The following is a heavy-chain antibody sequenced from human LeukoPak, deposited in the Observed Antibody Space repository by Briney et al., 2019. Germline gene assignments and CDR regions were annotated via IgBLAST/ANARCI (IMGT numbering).Heavy chain of an antibody. Sequence: ASVKVSCEASGYTFTSYGVSWVRQAPGQGLKWMGWISAYNGNTNYAQKLQGRVTMTTDTSTRTAYMELRSLRSDDTAVYYCARGDYGSGIYRYFDYWGQGTLVTVSS. D-gene: IGHD3-10*01. V-gene: IGHV1-18*01. J-gene: IGHJ4*02. CDR2: ISAYNGNT. CDR3: ARGDYGSGIYRYFDY. CDR1: GYTFTSYG.